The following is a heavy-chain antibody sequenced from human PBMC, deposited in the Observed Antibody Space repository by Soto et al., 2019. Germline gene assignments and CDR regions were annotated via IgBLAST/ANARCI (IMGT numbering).Heavy chain of an antibody. CDR1: GFTFSSYA. D-gene: IGHD4-4*01. V-gene: IGHV3-30-3*01. Sequence: GGSLRLSCAASGFTFSSYAMHWVRRAPGKGLEWVAVISYDGSNKYYADSVKDRFTISRDNSKNTLYLQMNSLRAEDTAVYYCARTVTPSPYYYYGMDVWGQGTTVTVSS. J-gene: IGHJ6*02. CDR2: ISYDGSNK. CDR3: ARTVTPSPYYYYGMDV.